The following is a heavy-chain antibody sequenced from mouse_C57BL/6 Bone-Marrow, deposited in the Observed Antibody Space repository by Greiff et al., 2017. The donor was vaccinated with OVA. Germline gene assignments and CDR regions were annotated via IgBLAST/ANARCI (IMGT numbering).Heavy chain of an antibody. CDR2: ISSGGSYT. J-gene: IGHJ2*01. D-gene: IGHD2-3*01. CDR3: ARRDGYSDY. Sequence: EVHLVESGGDLVKPGGSLKLSCAASGFTFSSYGMSWVRQTPDKRLEWVATISSGGSYTYYPDSVKGRFTISRDNAKNTLYLQMSSLKSEDTAMYYCARRDGYSDYWGQGTTLTVSS. V-gene: IGHV5-6*01. CDR1: GFTFSSYG.